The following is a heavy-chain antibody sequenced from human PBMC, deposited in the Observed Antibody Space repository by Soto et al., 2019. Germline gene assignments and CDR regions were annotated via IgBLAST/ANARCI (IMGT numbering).Heavy chain of an antibody. J-gene: IGHJ3*02. D-gene: IGHD6-13*01. CDR1: GDSISSGDCY. V-gene: IGHV4-30-4*01. CDR2: IHYSGST. CDR3: AREAGIASAGGTFDI. Sequence: QVQLQESGPGLVEPSQTLSLTCTVSGDSISSGDCYWSWIRQPPGKGLEWIGYIHYSGSTYYDPSLKSRLTMSVDTSKNQFSLKLNSVTTADTAVYYCAREAGIASAGGTFDIWGQGTMVTVSS.